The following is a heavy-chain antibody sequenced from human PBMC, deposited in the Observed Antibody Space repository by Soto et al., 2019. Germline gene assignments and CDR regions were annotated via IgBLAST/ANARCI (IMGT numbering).Heavy chain of an antibody. D-gene: IGHD3-22*01. CDR1: GFTFSSYA. CDR2: ISGSGGST. Sequence: LRLSCAASGFTFSSYAMSWVRQAPGKGLEWVSAISGSGGSTYYADSVKGRFTISRDNSKNTLYLQMNSPRAEDTAVYYCAKDYYDSSGYYTPLFDYWGQGTLVTVSS. CDR3: AKDYYDSSGYYTPLFDY. V-gene: IGHV3-23*01. J-gene: IGHJ4*02.